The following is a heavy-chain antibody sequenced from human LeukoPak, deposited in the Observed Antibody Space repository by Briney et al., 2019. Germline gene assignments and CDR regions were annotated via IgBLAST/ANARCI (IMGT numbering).Heavy chain of an antibody. V-gene: IGHV3-53*04. CDR1: GFTVSSNY. CDR2: IYSGGST. D-gene: IGHD6-19*01. CDR3: ARGTGYSSGLFDY. J-gene: IGHJ4*02. Sequence: GGSLRLSCAASGFTVSSNYMSWVRQAPGKGLEWVSVIYSGGSTYYADSVKGRFTISRHNSKNTLYLQMNSLRAEDTAVYYCARGTGYSSGLFDYWGQGTLVTVSS.